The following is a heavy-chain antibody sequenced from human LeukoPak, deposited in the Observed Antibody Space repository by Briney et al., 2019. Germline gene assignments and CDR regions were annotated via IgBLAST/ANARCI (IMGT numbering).Heavy chain of an antibody. CDR1: GYSFTSYW. D-gene: IGHD5-12*01. J-gene: IGHJ4*02. V-gene: IGHV5-51*01. Sequence: GESLQISCQGSGYSFTSYWIGWVRQVPGKGLEWMGIIYPGDSDTRYSPSFQGQVTISADKSISTAYLQWSSLKASDTAMYYCARHPYSGYPSEDYWGQGTLVTVSS. CDR3: ARHPYSGYPSEDY. CDR2: IYPGDSDT.